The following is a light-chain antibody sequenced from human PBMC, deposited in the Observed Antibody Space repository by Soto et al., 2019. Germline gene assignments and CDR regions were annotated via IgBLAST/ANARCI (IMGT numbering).Light chain of an antibody. CDR2: GVS. V-gene: IGKV1-17*01. J-gene: IGKJ4*02. CDR1: QGIRED. Sequence: DIPMTQSPSSLSASVGDRVTITCRASQGIREDLAWYQQKPGKAPTRLIYGVSSLQNVVPSRFSGTGSGTEFTLTIICLQPEEFATYFCLQHQTYPLSFGGGTRVDLK. CDR3: LQHQTYPLS.